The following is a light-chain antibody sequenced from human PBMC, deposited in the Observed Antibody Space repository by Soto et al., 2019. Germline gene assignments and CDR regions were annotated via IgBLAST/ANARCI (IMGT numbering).Light chain of an antibody. CDR3: QQYNNWPPWT. CDR1: QSVSSSY. J-gene: IGKJ1*01. V-gene: IGKV3-20*01. Sequence: EIVLRQSPGTLSLSPGERATLSCRASQSVSSSYLAWYQQKPGQAPRLLIYGASSRATGIPDRFSGSGSGTEFTLTISSLQSEDFAVYYCQQYNNWPPWTFGQGTKVEIK. CDR2: GAS.